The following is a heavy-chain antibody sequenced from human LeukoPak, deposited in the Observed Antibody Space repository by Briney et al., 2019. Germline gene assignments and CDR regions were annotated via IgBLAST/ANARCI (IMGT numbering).Heavy chain of an antibody. Sequence: ASVKVSCTASGYTFTSYDINWVRQAPGQGLEWMGWMNPNSGNTGYAQKFQGRVTMTRNTSISTAYMELSSLRSEDTAVYYCARVWTYCTNGVCYTQFDYWGQGTLVTVSS. D-gene: IGHD2-8*01. CDR1: GYTFTSYD. CDR2: MNPNSGNT. V-gene: IGHV1-8*01. CDR3: ARVWTYCTNGVCYTQFDY. J-gene: IGHJ4*02.